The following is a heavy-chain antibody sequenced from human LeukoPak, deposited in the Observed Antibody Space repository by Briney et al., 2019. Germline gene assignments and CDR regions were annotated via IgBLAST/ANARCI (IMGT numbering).Heavy chain of an antibody. V-gene: IGHV3-33*01. D-gene: IGHD6-13*01. J-gene: IGHJ4*02. CDR3: ARDGILAAAGPHDY. Sequence: GALRLSCAASGFTFSSYGMHWVRQAPGKGLEWVAVIWYDGSNKYYADSVKGRFTISRDNSKNTLYLQMNSLRAEDTAVYYCARDGILAAAGPHDYWGQGTLVTVSS. CDR1: GFTFSSYG. CDR2: IWYDGSNK.